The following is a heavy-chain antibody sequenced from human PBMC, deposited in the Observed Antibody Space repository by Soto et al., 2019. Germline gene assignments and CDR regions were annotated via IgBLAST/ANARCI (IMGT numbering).Heavy chain of an antibody. V-gene: IGHV3-30-3*01. J-gene: IGHJ6*02. CDR1: GFTFSSYA. D-gene: IGHD3-10*01. CDR3: ARDYQNYYGSGSWGPTPNYYYYGMDV. Sequence: PGGSLRLSCAASGFTFSSYAMHWVRQAPGKGLEWVAVISYDGSNKYYADSVKGRFTISRDNSKNTLYLQMNSLRAEDTAVYYCARDYQNYYGSGSWGPTPNYYYYGMDVWGQGTTVTVSS. CDR2: ISYDGSNK.